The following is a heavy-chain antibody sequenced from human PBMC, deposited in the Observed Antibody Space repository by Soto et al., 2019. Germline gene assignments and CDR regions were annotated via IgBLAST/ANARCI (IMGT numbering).Heavy chain of an antibody. Sequence: QVQLQESGPGLVKPSQTLSLTCTVSGGSISSGGYYWSWIRQHPGKGLEWIGYIYYSGSTYYNPSLKSRVTISVDTSKNQFSLKLSSVTAADTAVYYCARMYCGGDCYLDHYYGMDVWGQGTTVTVSS. CDR3: ARMYCGGDCYLDHYYGMDV. CDR1: GGSISSGGYY. V-gene: IGHV4-31*03. D-gene: IGHD2-21*02. J-gene: IGHJ6*02. CDR2: IYYSGST.